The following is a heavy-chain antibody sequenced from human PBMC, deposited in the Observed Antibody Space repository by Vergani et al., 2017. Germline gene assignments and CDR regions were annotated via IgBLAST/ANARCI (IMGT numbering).Heavy chain of an antibody. D-gene: IGHD6-13*01. V-gene: IGHV4-34*01. Sequence: QVQLQQWGAGLLKPSETLSLTCAVYGGSFSGYYWSWIRQPPGKGLEWIGEINHSGSTNYNPSLKSRVTISVDTSKNQFSLKLSSVTAADTAVYYCARVGTIAAAGTGYYYMDVWGK. CDR1: GGSFSGYY. J-gene: IGHJ6*03. CDR3: ARVGTIAAAGTGYYYMDV. CDR2: INHSGST.